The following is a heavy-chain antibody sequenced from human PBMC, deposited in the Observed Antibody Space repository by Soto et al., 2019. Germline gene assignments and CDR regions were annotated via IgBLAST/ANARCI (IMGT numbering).Heavy chain of an antibody. CDR2: ISTYSGDT. J-gene: IGHJ5*02. CDR3: ARHHGPTTSESWFGP. V-gene: IGHV1-18*01. CDR1: GYTFFTYD. D-gene: IGHD5-12*01. Sequence: QVHLVQSGVEVKTPGASVKVSCQASGYTFFTYDISWVRQAPGQGLEWMGWISTYSGDTKYEQKFHVRVTMTTDTSTTTAYLELRRLRSDDTAVYYCARHHGPTTSESWFGPWGQGTLVTVSS.